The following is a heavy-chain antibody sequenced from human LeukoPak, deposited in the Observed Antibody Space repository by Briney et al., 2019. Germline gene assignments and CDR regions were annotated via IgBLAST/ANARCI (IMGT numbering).Heavy chain of an antibody. CDR1: GFTFSSYA. CDR3: AKDPIGSYGLTYDY. CDR2: ISGSGGST. Sequence: GGSLRLSCAASGFTFSSYAMSWIRQAPGKGLEWVSVISGSGGSTYYADSVKGRFTISRDNSKNTLYLQMNSLRAEDAAVYYCAKDPIGSYGLTYDYWGQGTLVTVSS. J-gene: IGHJ4*02. V-gene: IGHV3-23*01. D-gene: IGHD1-26*01.